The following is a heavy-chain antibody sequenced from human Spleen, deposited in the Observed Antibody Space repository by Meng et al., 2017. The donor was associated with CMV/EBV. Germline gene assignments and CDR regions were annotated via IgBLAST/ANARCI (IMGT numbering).Heavy chain of an antibody. Sequence: SGYAYWRWIRQKPGKGLEWIGYIYHSGSTDYNPPLKSRVTISVDTSKSEFSLKLTSVTAADTAVYHCAREVARITIFGVVIGGWFDYWGQGTLVTVSS. CDR1: SGYAY. CDR2: IYHSGST. CDR3: AREVARITIFGVVIGGWFDY. D-gene: IGHD3-3*01. V-gene: IGHV4-31*02. J-gene: IGHJ4*02.